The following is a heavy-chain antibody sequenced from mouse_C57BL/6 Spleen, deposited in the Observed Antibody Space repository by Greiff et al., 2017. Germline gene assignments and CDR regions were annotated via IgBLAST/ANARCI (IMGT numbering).Heavy chain of an antibody. Sequence: QVQLQQPGAELVKPGASVKLSCKASGYTFTSYWMHWVKQRPGRGLEWIGWIDPNSGGTKYNAKFKSKATLTVDKPSSTAYMQLSSLTCEDSAVYYCARGGGYYYGSNLDYWGQGTTRTVSS. J-gene: IGHJ2*01. CDR3: ARGGGYYYGSNLDY. CDR2: IDPNSGGT. V-gene: IGHV1-72*01. CDR1: GYTFTSYW. D-gene: IGHD1-1*01.